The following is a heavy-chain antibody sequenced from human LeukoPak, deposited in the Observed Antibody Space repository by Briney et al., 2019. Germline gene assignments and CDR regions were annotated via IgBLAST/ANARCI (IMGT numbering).Heavy chain of an antibody. CDR1: GFTFSSYW. V-gene: IGHV3-7*01. CDR2: IKQDGSEK. CDR3: ARDGTAAPYYYYYMDV. J-gene: IGHJ6*03. Sequence: GGSLRLSCAASGFTFSSYWMSWVRQAPGKGLEWVANIKQDGSEKYYVDSVKGRFTTSRDNAKNSLYLQMNSLRAEDTAVYYCARDGTAAPYYYYYMDVWGKGTTVTVSS. D-gene: IGHD6-6*01.